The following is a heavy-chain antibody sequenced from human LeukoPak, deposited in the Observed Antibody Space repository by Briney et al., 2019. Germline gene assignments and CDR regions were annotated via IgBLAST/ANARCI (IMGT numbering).Heavy chain of an antibody. V-gene: IGHV4-59*01. D-gene: IGHD6-13*01. CDR1: GGSISSYY. J-gene: IGHJ4*02. CDR3: ARAYSSSWWDF. CDR2: IYYSGST. Sequence: SETLSLTCTVPGGSISSYYWRWIRQPPGKGLEWIGYIYYSGSTNYNPSLKSRVTISVDTSKNQFSLKLSSVTAADTAVYYYARAYSSSWWDFWGQGTLVTVSS.